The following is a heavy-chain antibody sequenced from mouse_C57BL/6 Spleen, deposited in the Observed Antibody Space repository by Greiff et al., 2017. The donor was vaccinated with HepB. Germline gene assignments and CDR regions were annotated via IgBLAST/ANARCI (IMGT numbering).Heavy chain of an antibody. Sequence: QVQLQQSGAELVKPGASVKLSCKASGYTFTSYWMQWVKQRPGQGLEWIGEIDPSDSYTNYNQKFKGKATLTVDTSSSTAYMQLSSLTSEDSAVYYCARGDGFDYWGQGTTLTVSS. CDR2: IDPSDSYT. CDR1: GYTFTSYW. CDR3: ARGDGFDY. D-gene: IGHD2-3*01. J-gene: IGHJ2*01. V-gene: IGHV1-50*01.